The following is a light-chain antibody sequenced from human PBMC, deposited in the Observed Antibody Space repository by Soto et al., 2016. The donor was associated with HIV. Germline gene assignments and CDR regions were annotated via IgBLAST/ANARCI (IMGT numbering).Light chain of an antibody. CDR2: AAS. CDR1: QSINFW. V-gene: IGKV1-39*01. Sequence: IQMTQSPSTLSASVGDRVTITCRASQSINFWVAWYQQRPGKAPELLIYAASSLQSGVPSRFSGSGSGTDFTLTISSLQPEDFATYYCQQSYSTPYTFGQGTKLEIK. J-gene: IGKJ2*01. CDR3: QQSYSTPYT.